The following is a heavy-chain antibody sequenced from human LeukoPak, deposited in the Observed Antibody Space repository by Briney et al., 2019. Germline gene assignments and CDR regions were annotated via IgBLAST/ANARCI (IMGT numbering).Heavy chain of an antibody. CDR1: GFTFSSYS. V-gene: IGHV3-53*01. CDR3: ARDLSGSYYFDY. D-gene: IGHD1-26*01. J-gene: IGHJ4*02. CDR2: IYSGGTT. Sequence: GGSLRLSCAASGFTFSSYSMNWVRQAPGKGLEWVSVIYSGGTTFYADSVRGRFTISRDISKNTLYLQMNSLRAEDTAVYYCARDLSGSYYFDYWGQGTLVTVSS.